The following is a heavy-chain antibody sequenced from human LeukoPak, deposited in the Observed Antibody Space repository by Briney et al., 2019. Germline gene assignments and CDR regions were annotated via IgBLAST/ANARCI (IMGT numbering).Heavy chain of an antibody. CDR2: ITGGGGST. J-gene: IGHJ4*02. Sequence: TGGSLRLSCAASGFTFSSYGMSWVRQAPGKGLEWVSAITGGGGSTYYADSVKGRFTISRDISKNTLYLQMNSLRAEDTAVYYCAKRSPYGDSASAYFDSWGQGTLVTVSS. CDR1: GFTFSSYG. D-gene: IGHD4-17*01. V-gene: IGHV3-23*01. CDR3: AKRSPYGDSASAYFDS.